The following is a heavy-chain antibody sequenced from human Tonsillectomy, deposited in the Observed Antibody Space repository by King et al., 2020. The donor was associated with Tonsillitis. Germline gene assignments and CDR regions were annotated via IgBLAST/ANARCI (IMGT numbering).Heavy chain of an antibody. Sequence: VQLVESGGGVVQPGRSLRLSCAASGFTFSSYGMHWVRQAPGKGLEWVAVLAYDGSNTYYTDSVKGRLTISRDNSKNTLYLQMNSLRAEDTAVYYCAKEMAGRGTLDYWGQGTLVTVSS. J-gene: IGHJ4*02. CDR3: AKEMAGRGTLDY. CDR2: LAYDGSNT. D-gene: IGHD6-19*01. CDR1: GFTFSSYG. V-gene: IGHV3-30*18.